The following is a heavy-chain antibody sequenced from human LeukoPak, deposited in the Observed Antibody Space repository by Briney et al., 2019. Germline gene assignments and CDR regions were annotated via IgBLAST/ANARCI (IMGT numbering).Heavy chain of an antibody. Sequence: GGSLRLSCAASGFIFSYYSKNWVRQAPGKGVEWVLHITSTSNTIVYADSVKGRFTISRDNDKNSLYLQMNSLKDEDTAVYYCAKDQDYAFDKWRQGTLVTVCS. CDR1: GFIFSYYS. CDR2: ITSTSNTI. D-gene: IGHD4/OR15-4a*01. J-gene: IGHJ4*02. V-gene: IGHV3-48*02. CDR3: AKDQDYAFDK.